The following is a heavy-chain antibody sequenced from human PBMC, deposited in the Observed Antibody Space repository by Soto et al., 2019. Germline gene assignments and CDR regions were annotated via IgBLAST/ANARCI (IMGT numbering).Heavy chain of an antibody. V-gene: IGHV4-34*01. D-gene: IGHD3-16*02. CDR2: INHSGST. Sequence: SETLSLTCAVYGGSFSGYYWSWIRQPPGKGLERIGEINHSGSTNYNPSLKSRVTISVDTSKNQFSLKLSSVTAADTAVYYCARHGGYDYVWGSYRSPNWFDPWGQGTLVTVSS. CDR3: ARHGGYDYVWGSYRSPNWFDP. J-gene: IGHJ5*02. CDR1: GGSFSGYY.